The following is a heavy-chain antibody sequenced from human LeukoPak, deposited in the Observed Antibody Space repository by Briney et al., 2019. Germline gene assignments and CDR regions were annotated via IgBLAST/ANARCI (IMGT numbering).Heavy chain of an antibody. CDR3: ASGGTAPRDY. CDR1: GFTFSSYS. D-gene: IGHD1/OR15-1a*01. V-gene: IGHV3-21*01. Sequence: GGSLRLSCAASGFTFSSYSMNWVRQAPGKGLEWVSSISSGSSYTYFADSVKGRFTISRDNAKNTLYLQMNSLRAEDTAVYYCASGGTAPRDYWGQGTLVTVSS. J-gene: IGHJ4*02. CDR2: ISSGSSYT.